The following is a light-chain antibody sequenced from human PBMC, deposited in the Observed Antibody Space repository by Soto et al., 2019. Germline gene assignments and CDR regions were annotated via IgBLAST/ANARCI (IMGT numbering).Light chain of an antibody. CDR3: QQRSNWPRT. J-gene: IGKJ1*01. Sequence: EIVMTQSPATLSVSPGGRATLSCRASQSIIDTLAWYQQKPGQAPRLLIYDASNRATGIPARFSGSGSGTDFTLTISSLEPEDFAVYYCQQRSNWPRTFGQGTKVDIK. V-gene: IGKV3-11*01. CDR1: QSIIDT. CDR2: DAS.